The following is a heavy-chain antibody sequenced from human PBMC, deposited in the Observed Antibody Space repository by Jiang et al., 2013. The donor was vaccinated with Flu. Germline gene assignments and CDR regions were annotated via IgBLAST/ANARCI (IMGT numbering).Heavy chain of an antibody. V-gene: IGHV3-43*01. Sequence: ADSVKGRFTISRDNSKNSLYLQMNSLRTEDTALYYCAKASFDTAMVTPLDYWGQGTLVTVSS. CDR3: AKASFDTAMVTPLDY. J-gene: IGHJ4*02. D-gene: IGHD5-18*01.